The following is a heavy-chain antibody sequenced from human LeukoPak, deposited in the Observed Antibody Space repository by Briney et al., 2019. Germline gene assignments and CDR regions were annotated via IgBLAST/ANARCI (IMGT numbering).Heavy chain of an antibody. CDR2: IYYSGST. D-gene: IGHD3-22*01. V-gene: IGHV4-39*07. CDR1: GGSISSNSYY. CDR3: ARGGTDITMIVVVSLGWFDP. J-gene: IGHJ5*02. Sequence: SETLSLTCTVSGGSISSNSYYWGWIRQPPGKGLEWIGSIYYSGSTYYNPSLKSRATISVDTSKNQFSLKLSSVTAADTAVYYCARGGTDITMIVVVSLGWFDPWGQGTLVTVSS.